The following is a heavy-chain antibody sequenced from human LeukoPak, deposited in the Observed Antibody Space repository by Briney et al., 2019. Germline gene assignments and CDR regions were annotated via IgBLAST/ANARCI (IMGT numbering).Heavy chain of an antibody. J-gene: IGHJ4*02. CDR1: GFTFSSYA. V-gene: IGHV3-30-3*01. D-gene: IGHD5-12*01. CDR2: ISYDGSNK. CDR3: ARDPPWDIVGYDSFEY. Sequence: PGGSLRLSCAASGFTFSSYAMHWVRQAPGKGLEWVAVISYDGSNKYYADSVKGRFTISRDNSKNTLYLQMNSLRAEDTAVYYCARDPPWDIVGYDSFEYWGPGTPVTVSS.